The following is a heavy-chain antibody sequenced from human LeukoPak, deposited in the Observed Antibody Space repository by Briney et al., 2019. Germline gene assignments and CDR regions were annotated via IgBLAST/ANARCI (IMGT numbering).Heavy chain of an antibody. CDR3: ARDRRSIAARSDDY. D-gene: IGHD6-6*01. CDR1: GFSLSDYN. Sequence: GGSLRLSCAAAGFSLSDYNMSWIRQAPGKGPECISYIDPSGGTKYYADSVKGRFIISRDNAKNSLYLQMNSLRAEDTAVYYCARDRRSIAARSDDYWGQGTLVTVSS. J-gene: IGHJ4*02. V-gene: IGHV3-11*04. CDR2: IDPSGGTK.